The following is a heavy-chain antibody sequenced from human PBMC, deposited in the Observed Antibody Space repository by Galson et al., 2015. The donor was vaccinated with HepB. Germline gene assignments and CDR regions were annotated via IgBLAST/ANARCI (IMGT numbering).Heavy chain of an antibody. J-gene: IGHJ4*01. V-gene: IGHV4-59*08. CDR1: GVSIGTYY. CDR2: IYSHGTT. CDR3: ASHPDYGDY. Sequence: ETLSLTCTVSGVSIGTYYWSWFRQSPGKGLEWIGYIYSHGTTTYTPSLKSRVTISIDTSEQQLTLKVRSVTAADTAVYSCASHPDYGDYWGQGTLVTVSS.